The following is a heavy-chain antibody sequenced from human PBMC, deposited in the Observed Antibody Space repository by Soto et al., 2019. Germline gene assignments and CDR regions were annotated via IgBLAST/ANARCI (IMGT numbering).Heavy chain of an antibody. Sequence: SETLYLTWAACGDCVYISYWSLSRQPPGRGLEWIGFIYYAGSTKYNPSLNSRVTISVGTSKNQFSLTVTSVTAADTAVYYCARHLPYCGGDCYSLDYWGQGTLVTVSS. J-gene: IGHJ4*02. D-gene: IGHD2-21*02. CDR2: IYYAGST. CDR1: GDCVYISY. V-gene: IGHV4-59*08. CDR3: ARHLPYCGGDCYSLDY.